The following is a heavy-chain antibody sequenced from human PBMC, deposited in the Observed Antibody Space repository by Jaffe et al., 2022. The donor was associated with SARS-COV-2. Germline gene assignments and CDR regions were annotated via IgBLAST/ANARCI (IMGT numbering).Heavy chain of an antibody. CDR2: MNPNSGNT. CDR1: GYTFTSYD. D-gene: IGHD3-3*01. J-gene: IGHJ5*02. Sequence: QVQLVQSGAEVKKPGASVKVSCKASGYTFTSYDINWVRQATGQGLEWMGWMNPNSGNTGYAQKFQGRVTMTRNTSISTAYMELSSLRSEDTAVYYCAGRHYDFWSGSENWFDPWGQGTLVTVSS. V-gene: IGHV1-8*01. CDR3: AGRHYDFWSGSENWFDP.